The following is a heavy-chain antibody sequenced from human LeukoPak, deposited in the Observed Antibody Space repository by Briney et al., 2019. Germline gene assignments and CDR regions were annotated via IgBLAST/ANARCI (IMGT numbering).Heavy chain of an antibody. CDR1: GFTFTTYT. V-gene: IGHV1-3*01. J-gene: IGHJ6*02. CDR2: INAANGNT. CDR3: ARDLSPYSSGWYYYYGMDV. Sequence: ASVKVSCKTSGFTFTTYTMHWVRQAPGQRLEWMGWINAANGNTQYSQKFQGRVTITRDTSASTAYMELSSLRSEDTAVYYCARDLSPYSSGWYYYYGMDVWGQGTTVTVSS. D-gene: IGHD6-19*01.